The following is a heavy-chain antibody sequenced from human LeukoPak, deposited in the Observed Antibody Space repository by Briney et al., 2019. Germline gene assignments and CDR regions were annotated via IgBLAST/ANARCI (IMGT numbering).Heavy chain of an antibody. CDR1: GGSISSSSYY. Sequence: PSQTLSLTCTVSGGSISSSSYYWGWIRQPPGKGLEWIGSIYYSGSTYYNPSLKSRVTISVDTSKNQFSLKLSSVTAADTAVYYCAREMQASYGPLFDYWGQGTLVTVSS. V-gene: IGHV4-39*07. CDR3: AREMQASYGPLFDY. J-gene: IGHJ4*02. D-gene: IGHD5-18*01. CDR2: IYYSGST.